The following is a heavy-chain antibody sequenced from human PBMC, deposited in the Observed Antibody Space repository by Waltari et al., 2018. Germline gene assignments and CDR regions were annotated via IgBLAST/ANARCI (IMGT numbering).Heavy chain of an antibody. Sequence: SYWMAWVRQAPGKGLEWVANINQDGTTRQYADSVKGRFTISRDNPKNSLYPQMNSLRVEETAVYYCARDHEGALDYWGQGTLVTVSS. CDR1: SYW. V-gene: IGHV3-7*01. CDR2: INQDGTTR. CDR3: ARDHEGALDY. J-gene: IGHJ4*02.